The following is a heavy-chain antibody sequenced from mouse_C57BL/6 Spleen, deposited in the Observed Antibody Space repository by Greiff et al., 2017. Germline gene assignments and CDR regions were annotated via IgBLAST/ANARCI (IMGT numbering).Heavy chain of an antibody. V-gene: IGHV8-8*01. J-gene: IGHJ3*01. CDR2: IWWKDDK. D-gene: IGHD2-5*01. CDR3: ARIYSNYVSY. Sequence: QVQLKESGPGILQPSQTLSLTCSFSGFSLSTFGMGVGWIRQPSGTGLEWLAHIWWKDDKYYNPALKTRLTLSKDTTKNQVFLKVANVDTADTATYYCARIYSNYVSYWGQGTLVTVSA. CDR1: GFSLSTFGMG.